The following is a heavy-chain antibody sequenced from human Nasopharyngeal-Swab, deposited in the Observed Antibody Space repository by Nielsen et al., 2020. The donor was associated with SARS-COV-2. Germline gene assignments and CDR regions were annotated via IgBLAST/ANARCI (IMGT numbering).Heavy chain of an antibody. CDR1: GFTFSSYG. CDR3: ARDAGGSGGGY. V-gene: IGHV3-33*01. CDR2: IWYDGSNK. J-gene: IGHJ4*02. D-gene: IGHD3-16*01. Sequence: GESLKISCVASGFTFSSYGMHWVRQAPGKGLEWVAVIWYDGSNKYYADSVKGRFTISRDNSKNTLYLQMNSLRAEDTAVYYCARDAGGSGGGYWGQGTLVTVSS.